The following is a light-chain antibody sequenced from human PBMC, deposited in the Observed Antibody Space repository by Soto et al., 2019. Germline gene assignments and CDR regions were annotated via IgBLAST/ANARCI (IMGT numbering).Light chain of an antibody. J-gene: IGKJ1*01. Sequence: DIQMTQSPSTLSASVGDRVTITCRASQSISSWLAWYQQRPGKAPKLLIYKASSLESGVPSRFSGSGSGTEFTLTISSRQPDDSATYYCQQYDNGWTFGQGTKVEI. CDR1: QSISSW. V-gene: IGKV1-5*03. CDR3: QQYDNGWT. CDR2: KAS.